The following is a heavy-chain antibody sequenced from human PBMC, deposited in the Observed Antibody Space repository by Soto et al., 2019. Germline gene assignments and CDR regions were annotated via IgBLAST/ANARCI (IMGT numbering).Heavy chain of an antibody. V-gene: IGHV3-23*01. J-gene: IGHJ4*02. CDR3: ARRGYGVVAVRPSAY. CDR2: VSGSGGST. D-gene: IGHD2-15*01. Sequence: EVQLLESEGGLVHPGGSLRLSCAASGFTFSSYAMSWVRQAPGKGLEWASAVSGSGGSTYYADSVKGRFTISRDNSNNTQYLQTNSLIAEDTAVYYCARRGYGVVAVRPSAYWCQGTLVTVSS. CDR1: GFTFSSYA.